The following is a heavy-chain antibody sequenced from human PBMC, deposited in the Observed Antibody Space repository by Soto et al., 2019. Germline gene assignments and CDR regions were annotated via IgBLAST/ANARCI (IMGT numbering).Heavy chain of an antibody. V-gene: IGHV5-51*01. Sequence: PGESLKISCKGSGYSFTSYWIGWVRQMPGKGLEWMGIIYPGDSDTRYSPSFQGQVTISADKSISTAYLQWSSLKASDTAMYYCARQAAARYYYYGMDVWGQGTTVTVSS. CDR2: IYPGDSDT. J-gene: IGHJ6*02. CDR1: GYSFTSYW. D-gene: IGHD6-13*01. CDR3: ARQAAARYYYYGMDV.